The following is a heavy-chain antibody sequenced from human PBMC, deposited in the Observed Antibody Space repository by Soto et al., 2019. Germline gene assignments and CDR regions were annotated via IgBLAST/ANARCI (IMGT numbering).Heavy chain of an antibody. D-gene: IGHD3-10*01. CDR3: ARDPRLQLWFGELNPLDYYYYGMDV. CDR2: IIPIFGTA. J-gene: IGHJ6*02. CDR1: GGTFSSYA. V-gene: IGHV1-69*13. Sequence: ASVKVSCKASGGTFSSYAISWVRQAPGQGLEWMGGIIPIFGTANYAQKFQGRVTITADESTSTAYMELSSLRSEDTAVYYCARDPRLQLWFGELNPLDYYYYGMDVWGQGTTVTVSS.